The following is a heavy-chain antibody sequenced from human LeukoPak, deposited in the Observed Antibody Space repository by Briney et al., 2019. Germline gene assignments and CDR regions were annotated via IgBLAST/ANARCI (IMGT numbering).Heavy chain of an antibody. V-gene: IGHV3-53*01. CDR1: GFTVSSKY. J-gene: IGHJ3*02. CDR2: IYSGGST. CDR3: ARGLFRGAFDI. Sequence: GGSLRLSCAASGFTVSSKYMSWVRQAPGKGLEWVSVIYSGGSTYYADSVKGRFTISRDNSKNTLYLQMNSLRAEDTAVYYCARGLFRGAFDIWGQGTMVTVSS.